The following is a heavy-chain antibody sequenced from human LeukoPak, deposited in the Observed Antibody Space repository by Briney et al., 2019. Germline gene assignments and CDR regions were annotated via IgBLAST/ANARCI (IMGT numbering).Heavy chain of an antibody. Sequence: KPSETLSLTPAVYGGSFSGYYWGWIRQPPRKGPELIGGIKNSGSTNYNPSLKSRVTISVDTSKNQFSLKLSSVTAADTAVYYCARIRGYSYGFHYYYYMDVWGKGTTVTVSS. CDR1: GGSFSGYY. D-gene: IGHD5-18*01. V-gene: IGHV4-34*01. CDR2: IKNSGST. CDR3: ARIRGYSYGFHYYYYMDV. J-gene: IGHJ6*03.